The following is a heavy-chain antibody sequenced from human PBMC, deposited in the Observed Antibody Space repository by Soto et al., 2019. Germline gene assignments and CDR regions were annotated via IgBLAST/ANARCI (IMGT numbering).Heavy chain of an antibody. V-gene: IGHV3-23*01. Sequence: GGSLRLSCAASGFTFSSYAMSWVRQAPGKGLEWVSAISGSGGSTYYADSVKGRFTISRDNSKNTLYLQMNSLRAEDTAVYYCAKSILPSYYDFWSGNGDAFDIWGQGTMVTVSS. CDR2: ISGSGGST. D-gene: IGHD3-3*01. CDR3: AKSILPSYYDFWSGNGDAFDI. CDR1: GFTFSSYA. J-gene: IGHJ3*02.